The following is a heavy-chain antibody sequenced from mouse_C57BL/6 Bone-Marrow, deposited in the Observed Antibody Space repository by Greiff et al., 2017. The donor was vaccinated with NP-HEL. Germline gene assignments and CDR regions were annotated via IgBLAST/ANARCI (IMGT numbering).Heavy chain of an antibody. J-gene: IGHJ3*01. CDR3: AAPYYRPAY. CDR1: GYTFTSYG. V-gene: IGHV1-81*01. Sequence: QVHVKQSGAELARPGASVKLSCKASGYTFTSYGISWVKQRTGQGLEWIGEIYPRSGNTYYNEKFKGKATLTADKSSSTAYMELRSLTSEDSAVYFCAAPYYRPAYWGQGTLVTVSA. D-gene: IGHD2-14*01. CDR2: IYPRSGNT.